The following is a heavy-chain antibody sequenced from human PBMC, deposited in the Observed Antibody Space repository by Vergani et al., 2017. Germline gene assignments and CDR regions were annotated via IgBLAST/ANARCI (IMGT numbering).Heavy chain of an antibody. CDR2: IYYSGST. J-gene: IGHJ3*02. Sequence: QVQLQESGPGLVKPSETLSLTCTVSGGSISSYYWSWIRQPPGKGLEWIGYIYYSGSTNYNPSLKSRVTISVDTSKNQFSLKLSSVTAADTAVHYCARGVRYGYNSANDAFDIWGQGTMVTVSS. CDR3: ARGVRYGYNSANDAFDI. CDR1: GGSISSYY. D-gene: IGHD5-24*01. V-gene: IGHV4-59*01.